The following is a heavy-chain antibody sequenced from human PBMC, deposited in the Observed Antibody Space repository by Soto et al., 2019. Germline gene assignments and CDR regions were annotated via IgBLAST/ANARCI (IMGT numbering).Heavy chain of an antibody. CDR3: ARQIYDSDTGPNFQYYFDS. CDR2: IDPSDSQT. CDR1: GDSCAVDC. J-gene: IGHJ4*02. D-gene: IGHD3-22*01. V-gene: IGHV5-10-1*01. Sequence: GESLRIWCNGSGDSCAVDCITLVLQKPGKGLEWMGRIDPSDSQTYYSPSFRGHVTISVTKSITTVFLQWSSLRASDTAMYYCARQIYDSDTGPNFQYYFDSWGQGTPVTVSS.